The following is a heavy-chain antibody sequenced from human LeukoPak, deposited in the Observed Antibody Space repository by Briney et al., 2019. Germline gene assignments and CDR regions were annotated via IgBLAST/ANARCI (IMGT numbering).Heavy chain of an antibody. Sequence: ASVKVSCKASGYTFTGYYMHWVPQAPGQGLEWMGRINPNSGGTNYAQKFQGRVTMTRDTSISTAYMELSRLRSDDTAVYYCARDRRDRDAFDIWGQGTMVTVSS. J-gene: IGHJ3*02. CDR2: INPNSGGT. D-gene: IGHD1-14*01. V-gene: IGHV1-2*06. CDR1: GYTFTGYY. CDR3: ARDRRDRDAFDI.